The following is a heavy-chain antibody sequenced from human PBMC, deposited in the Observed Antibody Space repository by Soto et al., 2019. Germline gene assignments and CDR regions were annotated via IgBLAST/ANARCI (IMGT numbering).Heavy chain of an antibody. V-gene: IGHV1-46*02. CDR1: GYNFNQYY. CDR2: INLKGGTT. Sequence: QVQLVQSGPEVRKPGASVRLSCATSGYNFNQYYIHWVRQAPGQGLEWVGIINLKGGTTEYAHKFRGGVTVTGDTSTRTAYMELSSLRSEDTAVYFCARGPDDSDVPRWDHWGQGTLITVSS. CDR3: ARGPDDSDVPRWDH. D-gene: IGHD4-17*01. J-gene: IGHJ4*02.